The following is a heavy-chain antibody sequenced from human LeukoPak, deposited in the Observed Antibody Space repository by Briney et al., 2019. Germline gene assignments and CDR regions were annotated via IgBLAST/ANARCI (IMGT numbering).Heavy chain of an antibody. CDR3: ARGSMILRYFDY. Sequence: SETLSLTCAVSGGSISSGGYSWSWIRQPPGTGLEWIGYIYHSGSTYYNPSLKSRVTISVDRSKNQFSLKLSSVTAADTAVYYCARGSMILRYFDYWGQGTLVTVSS. CDR1: GGSISSGGYS. CDR2: IYHSGST. D-gene: IGHD3-22*01. V-gene: IGHV4-30-2*01. J-gene: IGHJ4*02.